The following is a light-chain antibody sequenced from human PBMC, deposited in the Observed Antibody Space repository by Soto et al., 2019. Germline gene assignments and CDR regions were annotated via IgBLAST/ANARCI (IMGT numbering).Light chain of an antibody. CDR3: QSYDSSLSNLVV. CDR1: SSNIGSNT. Sequence: QSVLTQPPSASGTPGQSVTVSCSGSSSNIGSNTVTWYQQLPGTPPILLLYSNNLRSSGVPDRFSGSRSGTSASLAISGLQSEDEGDYYCQSYDSSLSNLVVFGGGTKLTVL. CDR2: SNN. V-gene: IGLV1-44*01. J-gene: IGLJ2*01.